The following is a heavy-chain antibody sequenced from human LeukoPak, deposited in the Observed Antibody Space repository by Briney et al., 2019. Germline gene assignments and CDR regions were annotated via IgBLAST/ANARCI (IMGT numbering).Heavy chain of an antibody. CDR3: ATAHQSCGYYQSDY. Sequence: KPSETLSLTCTVSGGSISSNVYYCDWIRQPPGKGLEWIGSIYYSGSTYYNPPLKSRVAIPVDTSKNQFSLKLSSATAADTAVYSSATAHQSCGYYQSDYWGQGTLVTVSS. V-gene: IGHV4-39*01. CDR1: GGSISSNVYY. D-gene: IGHD3-22*01. J-gene: IGHJ4*02. CDR2: IYYSGST.